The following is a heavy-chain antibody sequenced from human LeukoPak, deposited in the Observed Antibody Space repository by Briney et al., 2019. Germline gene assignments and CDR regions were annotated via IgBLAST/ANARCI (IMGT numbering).Heavy chain of an antibody. D-gene: IGHD3-22*01. CDR2: VYYSGST. CDR1: GGSITSSSYY. J-gene: IGHJ3*02. CDR3: ARDSSDSSGFDDAFDI. V-gene: IGHV4-39*07. Sequence: SETLSLTCTVSGGSITSSSYYWGWIRQPPGKGLEWIGSVYYSGSTYYNPSLKSRVTISVDTSKNQFSLKLSSVTAADTAVYYCARDSSDSSGFDDAFDIWGQGTMVTVSS.